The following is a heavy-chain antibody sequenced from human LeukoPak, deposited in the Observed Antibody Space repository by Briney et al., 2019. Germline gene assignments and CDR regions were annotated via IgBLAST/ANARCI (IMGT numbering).Heavy chain of an antibody. J-gene: IGHJ3*02. CDR3: ARVRMATIRFDAFDI. V-gene: IGHV4-30-2*01. CDR1: GGSISSGGYS. Sequence: SETLSLTCAVSGGSISSGGYSWSWIRQPPGKGLEWIGYIYHSGSTYYNPSLKSRVTISVDRSKNQFSLKLSSVTAADTAVYYCARVRMATIRFDAFDIWGQGTMVTVSS. CDR2: IYHSGST. D-gene: IGHD5-24*01.